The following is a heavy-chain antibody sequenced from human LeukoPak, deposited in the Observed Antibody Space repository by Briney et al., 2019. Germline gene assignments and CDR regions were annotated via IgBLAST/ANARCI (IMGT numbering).Heavy chain of an antibody. CDR1: GYTFTGYY. CDR3: ARAKGPTYGGNLGFDY. V-gene: IGHV1-46*01. J-gene: IGHJ4*02. Sequence: ASVKVSCKASGYTFTGYYMHWVRQAPGQGLEWMGIINPSGGSTSYAQKFQGRVTMTRDTSTSTVYMELSSLRSEDTAVYYCARAKGPTYGGNLGFDYWGQGTLVTVSS. CDR2: INPSGGST. D-gene: IGHD4-23*01.